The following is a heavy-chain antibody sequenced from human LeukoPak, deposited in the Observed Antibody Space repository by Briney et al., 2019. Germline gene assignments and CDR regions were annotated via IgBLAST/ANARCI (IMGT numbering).Heavy chain of an antibody. J-gene: IGHJ4*02. CDR1: GYTFTSYD. CDR2: INPNSGGT. D-gene: IGHD2-21*02. CDR3: AREIVVVTAFDY. V-gene: IGHV1-2*02. Sequence: ASVKVSCKASGYTFTSYDINWVRQAPGQGLEWMGWINPNSGGTNYAQKFQGRVTMTRDTSISTAYMELSRLRSDDTAVYYCAREIVVVTAFDYWGQGTLVTVSS.